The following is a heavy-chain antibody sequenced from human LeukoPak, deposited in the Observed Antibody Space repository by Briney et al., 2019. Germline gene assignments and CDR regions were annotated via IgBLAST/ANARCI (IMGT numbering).Heavy chain of an antibody. CDR1: GGSISSSNW. J-gene: IGHJ4*02. CDR3: ARVPRRTHDYGPLYYFDY. D-gene: IGHD4-17*01. CDR2: IYHSGST. V-gene: IGHV4-4*02. Sequence: KPSGTLSLTCAVSGGSISSSNWWSWVRQPPGKGLEWIGSIYHSGSTYYNPALKSRVTISVDTSKNQFSLKLSSVTAADTAVYYCARVPRRTHDYGPLYYFDYWGQGTLVTVSS.